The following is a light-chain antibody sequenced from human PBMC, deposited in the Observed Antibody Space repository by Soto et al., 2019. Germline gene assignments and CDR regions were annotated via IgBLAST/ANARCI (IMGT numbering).Light chain of an antibody. V-gene: IGLV2-14*01. CDR2: DVS. Sequence: QSALTQPASVSGSPGQSITISCTGTSSDVGGHNSVSWYRQDPGKAPKLMIYDVSNRPSGVSDRFSGSKSGNTASLTISGLQAEDEGDYHCCSYAGDYMFVFGTGTKVTVL. J-gene: IGLJ1*01. CDR1: SSDVGGHNS. CDR3: CSYAGDYMFV.